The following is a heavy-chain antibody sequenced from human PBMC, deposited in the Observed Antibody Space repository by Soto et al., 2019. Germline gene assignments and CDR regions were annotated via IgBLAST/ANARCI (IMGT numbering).Heavy chain of an antibody. Sequence: QVQLQESGPGLVKPSQTLSLTCTVSGGSISSGGYYWSWIRQHPGKGLEWIGYIYYSGSIYYNPSLXXXVXXSVDTSKNQFSLKLSSVTAADTAVYYCAGIYSGSPGGTLRYWGQGTLVTVSS. CDR2: IYYSGSI. CDR1: GGSISSGGYY. V-gene: IGHV4-31*03. D-gene: IGHD1-26*01. J-gene: IGHJ4*02. CDR3: AGIYSGSPGGTLRY.